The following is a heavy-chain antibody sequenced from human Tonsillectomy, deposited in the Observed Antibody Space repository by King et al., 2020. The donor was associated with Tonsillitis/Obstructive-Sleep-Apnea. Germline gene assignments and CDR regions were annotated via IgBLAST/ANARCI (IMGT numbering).Heavy chain of an antibody. CDR1: GVTFGDYA. V-gene: IGHV3-49*05. CDR3: TRGSWDQCSGGSCSTDY. Sequence: VQLVESGGGLVKPGRSLRLSCTASGVTFGDYAMSWFRHAPGKGLEWVGFIRSKAYGGTTEYVASVKGRFTISRDDSKSIAYLQMNSLKTEDTAVYYCTRGSWDQCSGGSCSTDYWGQGTRVTVSS. J-gene: IGHJ4*02. D-gene: IGHD2-15*01. CDR2: IRSKAYGGTT.